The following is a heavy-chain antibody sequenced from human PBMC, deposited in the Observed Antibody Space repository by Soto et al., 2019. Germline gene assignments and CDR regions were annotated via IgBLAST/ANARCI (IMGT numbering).Heavy chain of an antibody. D-gene: IGHD5-12*01. CDR2: IYYSGST. Sequence: PSETLSLTCTVSGGSVSSGSYYWSWIRQPPGKGLEWIGYIYYSGSTNYNPSLKSRVTISVDTSKNQFSLKLSSVTAADTAVYYCASEGVATALDCWGQGTRGTVSS. CDR3: ASEGVATALDC. V-gene: IGHV4-61*01. J-gene: IGHJ4*02. CDR1: GGSVSSGSYY.